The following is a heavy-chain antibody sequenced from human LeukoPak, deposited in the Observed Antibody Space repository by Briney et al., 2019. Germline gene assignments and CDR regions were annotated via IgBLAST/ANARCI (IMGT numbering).Heavy chain of an antibody. D-gene: IGHD6-19*01. CDR3: ARQKRLAVTDIFDY. CDR1: GYSFISYW. Sequence: GESLKISCKSSGYSFISYWIGWARQMPGKGLEWMGIIYPGDSNTRYSPSFQGQVIISVDKSISTAFLQWSSLEASDTAMYYCARQKRLAVTDIFDYWGEGTLVTVFS. CDR2: IYPGDSNT. J-gene: IGHJ4*02. V-gene: IGHV5-51*01.